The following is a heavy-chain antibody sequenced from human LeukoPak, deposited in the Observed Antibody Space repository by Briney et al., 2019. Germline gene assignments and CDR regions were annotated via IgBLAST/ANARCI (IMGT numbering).Heavy chain of an antibody. V-gene: IGHV1-18*01. CDR1: GYTFTSYG. Sequence: GASVKVSCKASGYTFTSYGISWVRQAPGQGLEWMGWISAYNGNTNYAQKLQGRVTMTTDTSTSTAYMELSSLRSEDTAVYYCASSVVITSFFDYWGQGTLVTVSS. CDR3: ASSVVITSFFDY. D-gene: IGHD3-22*01. J-gene: IGHJ4*02. CDR2: ISAYNGNT.